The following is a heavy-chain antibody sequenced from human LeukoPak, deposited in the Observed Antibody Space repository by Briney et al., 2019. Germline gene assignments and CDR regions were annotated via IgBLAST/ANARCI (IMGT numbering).Heavy chain of an antibody. V-gene: IGHV4-34*01. J-gene: IGHJ5*02. CDR2: INHSGST. CDR3: ARQVVLRYFDWYRTYNWFDP. D-gene: IGHD3-9*01. CDR1: GGSFSGYY. Sequence: SETLSLTCAVYGGSFSGYYWSWIRQPPGKGLEWIGEINHSGSTNYNPSLKSRVTISVDTSKNQFSLKLSSVTAADTAVYYCARQVVLRYFDWYRTYNWFDPWGQGTLVTVSS.